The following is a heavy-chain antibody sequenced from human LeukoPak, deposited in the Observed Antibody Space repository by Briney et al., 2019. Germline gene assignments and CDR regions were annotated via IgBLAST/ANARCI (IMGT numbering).Heavy chain of an antibody. J-gene: IGHJ4*02. CDR2: IYHSGST. CDR3: ARVVPAALFDY. D-gene: IGHD2-2*01. CDR1: GGSISSGGYS. V-gene: IGHV4-30-2*01. Sequence: PSQTLSLTCAVSGGSISSGGYSWSWIRQPPGQGPEWIGYIYHSGSTYYNPSLKSRVTISVDRSKNQFSLKLSSVTAADTAVYYCARVVPAALFDYWGQGTLVTVSS.